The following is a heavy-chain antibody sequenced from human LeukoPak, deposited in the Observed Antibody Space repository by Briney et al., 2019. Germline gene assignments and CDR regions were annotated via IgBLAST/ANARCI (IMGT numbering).Heavy chain of an antibody. Sequence: SGGSLRLSCAASGFTFSSYEMNWVRQAPGKGLEWVSYISSSGSTIYYADSVKGRFTISRDNSKNTLYLQMNSLRAEDTAVYYCAKDQYYGSGSPYYFDYWGQGTLVTVSS. D-gene: IGHD3-10*01. J-gene: IGHJ4*02. CDR2: ISSSGSTI. V-gene: IGHV3-48*03. CDR3: AKDQYYGSGSPYYFDY. CDR1: GFTFSSYE.